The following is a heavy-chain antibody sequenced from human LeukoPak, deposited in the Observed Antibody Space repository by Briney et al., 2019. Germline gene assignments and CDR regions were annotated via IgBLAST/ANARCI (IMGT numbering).Heavy chain of an antibody. CDR3: ARLLGGTTNGYFDY. D-gene: IGHD1-1*01. Sequence: PSETLSLTCTVYGGSITSSSYYRGWIRQPPGRGLGWNGSIYYTGSTYYNPSLKGRVTTAVDTSKNQFSLKLSSVTAADAAVYYCARLLGGTTNGYFDYWGQGTLLTVSS. J-gene: IGHJ4*02. CDR1: GGSITSSSYY. CDR2: IYYTGST. V-gene: IGHV4-39*01.